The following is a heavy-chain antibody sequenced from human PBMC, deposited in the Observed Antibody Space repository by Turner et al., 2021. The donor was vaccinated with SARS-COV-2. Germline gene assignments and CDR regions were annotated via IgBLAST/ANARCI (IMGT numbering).Heavy chain of an antibody. V-gene: IGHV4-59*08. CDR1: GGSISRYY. Sequence: QVQLLESGPGLVKPSETLSLTCTVSGGSISRYYWCWIRQPPEKGLEWIGYIYYSGCTNYNPSLTSRVTISVDTSKNQFSLKLSSVTAADTAVYYCARLNYDFWSGYYTGWFDPWGQGTLVIVSS. J-gene: IGHJ5*02. CDR2: IYYSGCT. D-gene: IGHD3-3*01. CDR3: ARLNYDFWSGYYTGWFDP.